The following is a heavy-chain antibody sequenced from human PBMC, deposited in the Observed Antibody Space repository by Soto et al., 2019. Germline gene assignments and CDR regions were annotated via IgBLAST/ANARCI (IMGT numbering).Heavy chain of an antibody. CDR3: ARHTPAISISDH. J-gene: IGHJ4*02. CDR1: GGSISSSSYY. CDR2: IYYSGST. V-gene: IGHV4-39*01. Sequence: QLQLQESGPGRVKPSETLSLTCTVSGGSISSSSYYWGWIRQPPGKGLEWIGSIYYSGSTYYNPSLKSRVTISVDTSKNQFSLKLSSVTAADTAVYYCARHTPAISISDHWGQGTLVTVSS. D-gene: IGHD2-15*01.